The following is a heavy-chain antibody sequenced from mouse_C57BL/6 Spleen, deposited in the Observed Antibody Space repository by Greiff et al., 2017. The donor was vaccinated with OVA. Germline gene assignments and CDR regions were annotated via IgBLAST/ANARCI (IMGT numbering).Heavy chain of an antibody. CDR2: ISSGSSTI. V-gene: IGHV5-17*01. CDR1: GFTFSDYG. CDR3: ASDYYGSLFAY. Sequence: EVQLVESGGGLVKPGGSLKLSCAASGFTFSDYGMHWVRQAPGKGLEWVAYISSGSSTIYYADTVKGRITISRDNAKNTLFLQMTSLRSEDTAMYYCASDYYGSLFAYWGQGTLVTVSA. D-gene: IGHD1-1*01. J-gene: IGHJ3*01.